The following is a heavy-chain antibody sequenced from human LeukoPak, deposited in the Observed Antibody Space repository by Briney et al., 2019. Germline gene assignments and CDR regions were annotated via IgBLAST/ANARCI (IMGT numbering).Heavy chain of an antibody. CDR1: GFFFSASY. CDR3: VRGGTYWTVS. Sequence: SGGSLSLSCAASGFFFSASYMSWVRQAPGKGLEWVATIKTDGSEKYHVDSVSGRFTISRDNTNDSLFLQMNSLRVDDTAVYYCVRGGTYWTVSWGQGTLVNVSS. CDR2: IKTDGSEK. J-gene: IGHJ5*01. V-gene: IGHV3-7*01.